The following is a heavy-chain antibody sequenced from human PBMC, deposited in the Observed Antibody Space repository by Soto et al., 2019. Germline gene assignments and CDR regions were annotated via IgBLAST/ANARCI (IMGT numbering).Heavy chain of an antibody. CDR1: GFTFSSFG. D-gene: IGHD6-13*01. J-gene: IGHJ4*02. V-gene: IGHV3-30*18. CDR2: ISYDGSNK. CDR3: AKGVSSSWYYFDY. Sequence: VGSLRLSCAASGFTFSSFGMHWVRQAPGKGLEWVAVISYDGSNKYYADSVKGRFTISRDNSKNTLYLQMNSLRAEDTAVYYCAKGVSSSWYYFDYWGQGTLVTVSS.